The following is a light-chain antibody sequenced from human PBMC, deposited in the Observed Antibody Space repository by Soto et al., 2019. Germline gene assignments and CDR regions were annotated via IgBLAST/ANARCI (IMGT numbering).Light chain of an antibody. CDR3: LQDDDYPRT. CDR1: EDIGSE. Sequence: AIQMTQSPSFLSASVGDRLIITCRASEDIGSELGWYQHRPGTAPKLLIYGASRLESGVPSRFSASGSGTYFTLVINNMQPEDCATYYCLQDDDYPRTFGQGTKVEL. J-gene: IGKJ1*01. CDR2: GAS. V-gene: IGKV1-6*02.